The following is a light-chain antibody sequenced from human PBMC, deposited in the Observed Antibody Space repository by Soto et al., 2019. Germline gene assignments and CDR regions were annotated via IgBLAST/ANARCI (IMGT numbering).Light chain of an antibody. V-gene: IGKV1-39*01. CDR1: QSISGY. J-gene: IGKJ1*01. CDR3: QQSSSTPWT. CDR2: AAS. Sequence: DIQMTQSPFSLSASVGDRVTIACRASQSISGYLNWYQQKPGKAPKLLIYAASGLQGGVPSRFSGSGSETDFSLTISRLQPEDFSTYYCQQSSSTPWTFGQGNKVEIK.